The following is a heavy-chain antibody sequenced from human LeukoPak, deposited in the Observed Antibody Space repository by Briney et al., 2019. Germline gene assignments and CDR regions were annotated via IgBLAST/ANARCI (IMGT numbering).Heavy chain of an antibody. V-gene: IGHV3-11*01. Sequence: PGGSLRLSCAASGFTFSDYYMSWIRQAPGKGLEWVSYISSSGSTIYYADSVKGRFTISRENTKNSQYLQMNNLRAEDTAVYYCARDLGGAGRYNWFDPWGQGTLVTVSS. CDR2: ISSSGSTI. CDR1: GFTFSDYY. D-gene: IGHD3-10*01. CDR3: ARDLGGAGRYNWFDP. J-gene: IGHJ5*02.